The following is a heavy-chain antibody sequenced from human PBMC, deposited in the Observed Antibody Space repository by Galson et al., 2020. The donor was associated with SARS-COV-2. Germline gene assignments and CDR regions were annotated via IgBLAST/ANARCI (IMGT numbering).Heavy chain of an antibody. Sequence: ASVHVSCKASGYTLTSYVISWLRQAPGQGLEWMGLIRSYNGDTHYVDKFQGRVTMTTDTSTKTAYMYLRGLTSDDTAVYYCARMRVSWGSWSADEQWGQGTLVTVCS. CDR2: IRSYNGDT. CDR1: GYTLTSYV. J-gene: IGHJ4*02. D-gene: IGHD6-13*01. CDR3: ARMRVSWGSWSADEQ. V-gene: IGHV1-18*01.